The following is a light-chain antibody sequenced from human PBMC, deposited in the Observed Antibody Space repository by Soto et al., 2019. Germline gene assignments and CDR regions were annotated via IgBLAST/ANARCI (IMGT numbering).Light chain of an antibody. V-gene: IGLV1-40*01. CDR1: TSTIGANYD. CDR2: GNN. Sequence: QSVLTQPPSVSVAPGQRVTISFTGTTSTIGANYDVHWHQHLPGTAPKLLIFGNNNRPSGVPDRFAGSKSGTSASRAISGLQAEDEADYYCQCYDSSLRVVLFGGGTKLTVI. J-gene: IGLJ3*02. CDR3: QCYDSSLRVVL.